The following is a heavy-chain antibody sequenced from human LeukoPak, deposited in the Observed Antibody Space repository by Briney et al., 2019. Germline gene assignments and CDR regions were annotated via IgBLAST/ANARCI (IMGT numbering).Heavy chain of an antibody. CDR2: ISDGGGST. J-gene: IGHJ4*02. V-gene: IGHV3-23*01. D-gene: IGHD3-16*01. CDR1: GFTFSSYA. CDR3: AKRLGGVASGFDY. Sequence: GGSLRLSCAASGFTFSSYAMSWVRQAPGKGLEWVSGISDGGGSTYHADSVKGRFTISRDNSRNTLYLQMNSLRGEDTAVYYCAKRLGGVASGFDYWGQGTLVIVSS.